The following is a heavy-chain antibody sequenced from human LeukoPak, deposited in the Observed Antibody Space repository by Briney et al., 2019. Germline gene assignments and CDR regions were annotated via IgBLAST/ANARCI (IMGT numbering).Heavy chain of an antibody. V-gene: IGHV3-21*01. J-gene: IGHJ4*02. CDR3: AKDSSLYGTSWWGNYFDY. Sequence: GGSLRLSCTASGFTFSSYNFNWVRQAPGKGLEWVSSISTSHTYIYYADSLQGRFTISRDNAKNSLYLQMNSLRAEDTAVYYCAKDSSLYGTSWWGNYFDYWGQGTLVTVSS. CDR2: ISTSHTYI. D-gene: IGHD6-13*01. CDR1: GFTFSSYN.